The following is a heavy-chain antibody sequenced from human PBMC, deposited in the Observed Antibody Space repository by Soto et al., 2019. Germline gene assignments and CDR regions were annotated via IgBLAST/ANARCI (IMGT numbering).Heavy chain of an antibody. D-gene: IGHD1-1*01. CDR3: ARAPENSENWNPYYFDY. Sequence: QVQLQESGPRLVKPSQTLSLTCSVSGVSISSGDTYWAWIRQAPGKGLEWIGYILHSGSTYYNPSLDSRLTISLDTSKNQFSLRLRSVTAADTAVYFCARAPENSENWNPYYFDYWGQGILVTVSP. J-gene: IGHJ4*02. CDR2: ILHSGST. CDR1: GVSISSGDTY. V-gene: IGHV4-30-4*01.